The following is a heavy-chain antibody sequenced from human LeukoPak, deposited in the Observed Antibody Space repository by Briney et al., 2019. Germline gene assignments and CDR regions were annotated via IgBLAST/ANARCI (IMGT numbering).Heavy chain of an antibody. D-gene: IGHD2-2*02. V-gene: IGHV1-18*01. J-gene: IGHJ4*02. Sequence: ASVKVSCKASGYTFTSYGISWVRQAPGQGLEWMGWISAYNGNSNYAQKLQGRVTMTTDTSTSTAYMELRSLRSDDTAVYYCARDWWRYCSSTSCYTGDYWGQGTLVTVSS. CDR2: ISAYNGNS. CDR3: ARDWWRYCSSTSCYTGDY. CDR1: GYTFTSYG.